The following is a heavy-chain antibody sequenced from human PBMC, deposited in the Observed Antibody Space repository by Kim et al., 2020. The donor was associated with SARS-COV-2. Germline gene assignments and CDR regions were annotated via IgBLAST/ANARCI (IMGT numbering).Heavy chain of an antibody. CDR2: IWYDGSNK. J-gene: IGHJ4*02. CDR1: GFTFSSYG. D-gene: IGHD3-3*01. Sequence: GGSLRLSCAASGFTFSSYGMHWVRQAPGKGLEWVAVIWYDGSNKYYADSVKGRFTISRDNSKNTLYLQMNSLRAEDTAVYYCARAGIRFLAWLLLDYWGQGTLVTGSS. V-gene: IGHV3-33*01. CDR3: ARAGIRFLAWLLLDY.